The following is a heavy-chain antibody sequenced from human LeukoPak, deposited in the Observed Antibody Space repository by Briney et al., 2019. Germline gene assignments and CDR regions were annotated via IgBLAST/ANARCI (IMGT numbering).Heavy chain of an antibody. V-gene: IGHV3-7*05. CDR3: ARDGFNYDSSGYAGAFDI. J-gene: IGHJ3*02. Sequence: PGGSLRLSCGASGFTFDMYWMNWVRQAPGKGLEWVANIKQDGSEKYYVDSVKGRFTISSDNAKNSLYLQMNSLRAEDTAVYYCARDGFNYDSSGYAGAFDIWGQGTMVTVSS. D-gene: IGHD3-22*01. CDR1: GFTFDMYW. CDR2: IKQDGSEK.